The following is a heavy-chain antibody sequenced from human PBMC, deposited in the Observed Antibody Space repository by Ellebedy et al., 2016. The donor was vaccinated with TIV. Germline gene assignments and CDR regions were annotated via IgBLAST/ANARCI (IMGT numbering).Heavy chain of an antibody. CDR3: ATDGSYGDYLSPTHAFVI. Sequence: GGSLRLSCAASGFTFSSYWMTWVRQAPRKGLEWVANINQDGSEKFYVDSVNGRFTVSRDNAKNSLYLHLNSLRAEDTAMYYCATDGSYGDYLSPTHAFVIWGQGTMVTVSS. CDR2: INQDGSEK. V-gene: IGHV3-7*01. CDR1: GFTFSSYW. J-gene: IGHJ3*02. D-gene: IGHD4-17*01.